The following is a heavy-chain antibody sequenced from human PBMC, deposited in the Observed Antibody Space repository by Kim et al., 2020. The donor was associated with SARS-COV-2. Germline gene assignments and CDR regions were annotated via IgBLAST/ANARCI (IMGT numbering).Heavy chain of an antibody. Sequence: SETLSLTCAVSGGSISSSNWWSWVRQPPGKGLEWIGEIYHSGSTNYNPSLESRVTISVDKSKNQFSLKLSSVTAADTAVYYCARRGMGYDSSGLWGQGTLVTVSS. V-gene: IGHV4-4*02. CDR2: IYHSGST. CDR1: GGSISSSNW. J-gene: IGHJ4*02. CDR3: ARRGMGYDSSGL. D-gene: IGHD3-22*01.